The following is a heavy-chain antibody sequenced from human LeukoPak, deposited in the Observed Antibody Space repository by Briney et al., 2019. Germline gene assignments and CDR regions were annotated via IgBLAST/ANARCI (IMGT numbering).Heavy chain of an antibody. CDR2: INPNSGGT. D-gene: IGHD5-12*01. CDR3: ARGVYSGYDKYNWFDP. Sequence: ASVKVSCKASGYTFTGYYMHWVRQAPGQGLEWMGWINPNSGGTNYAQKFQGWVTMTRDTSIGAAYMELSRLRSDDTAVYYCARGVYSGYDKYNWFDPWGQGTLVTVSS. V-gene: IGHV1-2*04. J-gene: IGHJ5*02. CDR1: GYTFTGYY.